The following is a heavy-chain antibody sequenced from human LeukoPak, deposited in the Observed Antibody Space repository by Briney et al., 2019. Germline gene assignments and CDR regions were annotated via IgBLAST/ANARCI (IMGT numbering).Heavy chain of an antibody. CDR3: ARAETPYSSGWYVFDY. CDR2: IYYSGST. J-gene: IGHJ4*02. Sequence: NPSETLSLTCAVSGGSISSSYYWSWIRQPPGKGLEWIGYIYYSGSTNYNPSLKSRVTISVDTSKNQFSLKLSSVTAADTAVYYCARAETPYSSGWYVFDYWGQGTLVTVSS. V-gene: IGHV4-61*01. D-gene: IGHD6-19*01. CDR1: GGSISSSYY.